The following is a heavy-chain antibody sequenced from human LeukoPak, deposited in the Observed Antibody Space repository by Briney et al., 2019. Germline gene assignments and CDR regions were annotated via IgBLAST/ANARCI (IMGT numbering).Heavy chain of an antibody. CDR3: ARSPDILTGENFDY. Sequence: GASVKVSCKASGYTFSGYYMHWVRQAPGQGLEWMGWINPKSGGTNEAQKFHDRVTMTRDTSIRTAYMEVSRLRSDDTAVHYCARSPDILTGENFDYWGQGTLVTVSS. CDR2: INPKSGGT. D-gene: IGHD3-9*01. V-gene: IGHV1-2*02. J-gene: IGHJ4*02. CDR1: GYTFSGYY.